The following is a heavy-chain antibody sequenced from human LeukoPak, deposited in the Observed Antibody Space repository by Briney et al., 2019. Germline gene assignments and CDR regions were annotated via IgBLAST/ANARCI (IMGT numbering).Heavy chain of an antibody. CDR1: GFSLSTSGGG. CDR3: AHRGGYKNSFDY. V-gene: IGHV2-5*01. Sequence: ESGPTLVKPTQTLTLTCTFSGFSLSTSGGGVGWIRQPPGKALEWLALIYWNDDKRYSPSLKSRLTITKDTSKNQVVLTMTNMDPVDTATYYCAHRGGYKNSFDYWGQGTLVTVSS. D-gene: IGHD5-24*01. J-gene: IGHJ4*02. CDR2: IYWNDDK.